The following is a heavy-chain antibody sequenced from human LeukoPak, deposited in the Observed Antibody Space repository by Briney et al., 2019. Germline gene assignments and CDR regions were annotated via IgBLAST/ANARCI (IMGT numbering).Heavy chain of an antibody. CDR3: TTKQWLAPPPDS. V-gene: IGHV3-74*01. D-gene: IGHD6-19*01. CDR1: GFTFSKYW. Sequence: GSLRLSCAASGFTFSKYWMLWVRQAPGKGLESVSRINTDGTVTTYADSVKGRFTVSRDNADNTMFLQMNSVRDEDTAVYYCTTKQWLAPPPDSWGQGTPVTVSS. J-gene: IGHJ4*02. CDR2: INTDGTVT.